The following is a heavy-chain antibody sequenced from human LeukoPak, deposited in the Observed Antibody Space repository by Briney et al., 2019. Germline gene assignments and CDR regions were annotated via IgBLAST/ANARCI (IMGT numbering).Heavy chain of an antibody. CDR1: GYTFSNYG. Sequence: ASVKVSCKASGYTFSNYGINWVRQAPGQGLEWMGWISAYISNTNYAQKLQGRVTMTTDTSTNTAYMELGSLRSDDTAVYYCARLRIGNYLDYWGQGTLVTVSS. V-gene: IGHV1-18*01. D-gene: IGHD2-15*01. J-gene: IGHJ4*02. CDR3: ARLRIGNYLDY. CDR2: ISAYISNT.